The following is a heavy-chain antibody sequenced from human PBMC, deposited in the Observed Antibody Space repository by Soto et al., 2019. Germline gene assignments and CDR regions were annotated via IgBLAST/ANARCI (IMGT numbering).Heavy chain of an antibody. CDR3: ARGSDYYDSSGYYYGYQYFQH. V-gene: IGHV4-30-2*01. CDR1: GGSISSGGYS. CDR2: IYHSGST. Sequence: PSETLSLTCAVSGGSISSGGYSWSWIRQPPGKGLEWIGYIYHSGSTYYNPSLKSRVTISVDRSKNQFSLKLSSVTAADTAVYYCARGSDYYDSSGYYYGYQYFQHWGQGTLVTVSS. D-gene: IGHD3-22*01. J-gene: IGHJ1*01.